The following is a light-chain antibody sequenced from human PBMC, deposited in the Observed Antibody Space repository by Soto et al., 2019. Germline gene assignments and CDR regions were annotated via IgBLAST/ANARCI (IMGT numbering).Light chain of an antibody. V-gene: IGLV2-14*01. CDR3: SSYTSSSIYV. CDR1: SSDVGRYNY. CDR2: DVS. Sequence: QSVLTQPASVSGSPGQSITISCTGTSSDVGRYNYVSWYQQHPGKAPKLMIYDVSNRPSGVSNRFSGSKSGNTASLTISGLQAEDEADYYCSSYTSSSIYVFGTGTRSPS. J-gene: IGLJ1*01.